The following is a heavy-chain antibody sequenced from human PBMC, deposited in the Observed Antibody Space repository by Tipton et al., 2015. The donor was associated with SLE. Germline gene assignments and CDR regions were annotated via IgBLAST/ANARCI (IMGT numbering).Heavy chain of an antibody. D-gene: IGHD2-2*01. Sequence: EASGFTFEDYAMHWLRQAPGKGLEWVSLFSWDAGTTFYADSVKGRFIISRDNSKNSLYLQMNNLRTEDTAFYYCAKSELSGSCDSTTCNYFDSWGQGTLVTVSS. CDR3: AKSELSGSCDSTTCNYFDS. J-gene: IGHJ4*02. V-gene: IGHV3-43*01. CDR1: GFTFEDYA. CDR2: FSWDAGTT.